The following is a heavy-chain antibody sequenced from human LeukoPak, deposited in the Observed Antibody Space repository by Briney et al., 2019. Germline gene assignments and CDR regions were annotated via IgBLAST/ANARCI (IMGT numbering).Heavy chain of an antibody. CDR1: GFTVSSNY. Sequence: GGSLRLSCAASGFTVSSNYMSWVRQAPGKGLEWVSIIYSGGSTFYADSVKGRFTISRDNSKNTLYLQMNSLRAEDTAVYYCARDRSRVDIVATIPYYYYYYMDVWGKGTTVTISS. CDR3: ARDRSRVDIVATIPYYYYYYMDV. D-gene: IGHD5-12*01. CDR2: IYSGGST. J-gene: IGHJ6*03. V-gene: IGHV3-53*01.